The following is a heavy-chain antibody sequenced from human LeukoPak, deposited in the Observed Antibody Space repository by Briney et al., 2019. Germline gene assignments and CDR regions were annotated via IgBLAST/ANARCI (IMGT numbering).Heavy chain of an antibody. D-gene: IGHD5-18*01. CDR1: GGSISSYY. V-gene: IGHV4-4*08. Sequence: PSETLSLTCTVSGGSISSYYWSWIRQPPGKGLEWIGRIYTSGSTNYNPSLKSRVTISVDTSKNQFFLKLSSVTAADTAVYYCARSGAAMAEFDYWGQGTLVTVSS. CDR3: ARSGAAMAEFDY. J-gene: IGHJ4*02. CDR2: IYTSGST.